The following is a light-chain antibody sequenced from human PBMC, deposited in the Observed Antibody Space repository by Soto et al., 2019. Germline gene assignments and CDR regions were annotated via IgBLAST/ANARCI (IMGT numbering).Light chain of an antibody. CDR2: DVA. V-gene: IGLV2-14*03. J-gene: IGLJ3*02. CDR3: SSYTRSGTPV. CDR1: SRDVGFYSY. Sequence: QSALTQPASVSESPGQSITISCTGTSRDVGFYSYVSWYQHHPGNAPKLLIYDVANRPSGVSNRFSGSKSYNTAYLSISGLQAEDEADYYCSSYTRSGTPVFGGGTKLTVL.